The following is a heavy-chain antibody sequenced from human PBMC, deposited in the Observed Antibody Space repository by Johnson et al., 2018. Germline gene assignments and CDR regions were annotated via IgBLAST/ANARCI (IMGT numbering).Heavy chain of an antibody. CDR2: IYSGGRT. Sequence: EVQLVETGGGLVKPGGSLRLSCAASGFTVNTNYMTWVRQAPGKGLEWVSVIYSGGRTFYADFVQGRFTISRDNSKNIVYLQMNSLTTEDTALYYCARETFPHHHMDVWGKGNTVIVSS. CDR3: ARETFPHHHMDV. D-gene: IGHD2/OR15-2a*01. J-gene: IGHJ6*03. V-gene: IGHV3-66*02. CDR1: GFTVNTNY.